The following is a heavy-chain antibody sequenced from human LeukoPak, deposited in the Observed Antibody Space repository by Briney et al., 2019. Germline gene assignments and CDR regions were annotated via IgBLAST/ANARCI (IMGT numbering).Heavy chain of an antibody. CDR2: IYHSGST. V-gene: IGHV4-4*02. Sequence: SETLSLTCAVSGGSISSSNWWSWVRQPPGKGLEWIGEIYHSGSTNYNPSLKSRVTISVDKSKNQFSLKLSSVTAADAAVYYSARDSPRYCSSTSCYVIDYWGQGTLVTVSS. D-gene: IGHD2-2*01. CDR1: GGSISSSNW. CDR3: ARDSPRYCSSTSCYVIDY. J-gene: IGHJ4*02.